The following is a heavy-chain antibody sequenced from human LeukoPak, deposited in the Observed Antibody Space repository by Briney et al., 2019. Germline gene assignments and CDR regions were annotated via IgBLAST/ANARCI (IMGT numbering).Heavy chain of an antibody. D-gene: IGHD1-1*01. CDR2: SNPSGDST. J-gene: IGHJ4*02. V-gene: IGHV1-46*01. Sequence: GASVKVSCKASGYTFTNYYIHWVRQAPGHGLEWMGISNPSGDSTNYAQKFQGRVTMTRDTSTSTVYMDLSSLRSEDTAVYYCARWTTTFLDYWGQGTLATVSS. CDR3: ARWTTTFLDY. CDR1: GYTFTNYY.